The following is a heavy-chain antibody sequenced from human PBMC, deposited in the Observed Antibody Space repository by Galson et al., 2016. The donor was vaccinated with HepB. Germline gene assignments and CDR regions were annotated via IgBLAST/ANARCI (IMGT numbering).Heavy chain of an antibody. CDR2: ISYDGGDK. D-gene: IGHD2-21*02. CDR3: AKLDCGRDCPGDD. Sequence: SLRLSCAASGFSFSSSAMHWVRQAPGKGLEWVAVISYDGGDKHYADSVKGRFTVSRDNSKNTLFLQMNSLRVEDTAVYYCAKLDCGRDCPGDDWGQGTQVTVS. V-gene: IGHV3-30*04. CDR1: GFSFSSSA. J-gene: IGHJ4*02.